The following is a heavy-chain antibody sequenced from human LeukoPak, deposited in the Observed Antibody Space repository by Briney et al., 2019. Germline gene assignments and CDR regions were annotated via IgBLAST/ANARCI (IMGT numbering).Heavy chain of an antibody. J-gene: IGHJ6*02. Sequence: SETLSLTCTVSGGSISSSSYYWGWIRQPPGKGLEWIGSIYYSGSTYYNPSLKSRVTISVDTSKNQFSLKLSSVTAADTAVYYCAREGPGDTAMVWGYYYYGMDVWGQGTTVTVSS. CDR2: IYYSGST. D-gene: IGHD5-18*01. CDR3: AREGPGDTAMVWGYYYYGMDV. CDR1: GGSISSSSYY. V-gene: IGHV4-39*07.